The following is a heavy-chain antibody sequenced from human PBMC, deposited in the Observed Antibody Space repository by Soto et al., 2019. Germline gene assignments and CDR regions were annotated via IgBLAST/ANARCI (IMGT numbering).Heavy chain of an antibody. CDR3: ARARYYGMDV. CDR1: GFTFSSYW. Sequence: EVQLVESGGGLVQPGGSLRLSCAASGFTFSSYWIHWVRQAPGKGLVWVSRINSDGGSKSYADSVKGRFTSPRDNAKTTLYLQMNSLSAEDTAVYYCARARYYGMDVWGPGTTVTVSS. V-gene: IGHV3-74*01. J-gene: IGHJ6*02. CDR2: INSDGGSK.